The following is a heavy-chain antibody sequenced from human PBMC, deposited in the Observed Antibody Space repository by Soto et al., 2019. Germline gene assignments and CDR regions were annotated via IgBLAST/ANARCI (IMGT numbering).Heavy chain of an antibody. CDR3: ARIIVVVPAAIRSGTSFYGMDV. CDR1: GYTFTSYG. Sequence: ASLKGSCKASGYTFTSYGIIWVRQAPVQGLELMGWISAYNGNTNYAQKLQGRVTITADESTSTAYMELSSLRSEDTAVYYCARIIVVVPAAIRSGTSFYGMDVWGQGTTVTVSS. J-gene: IGHJ6*02. D-gene: IGHD2-2*02. CDR2: ISAYNGNT. V-gene: IGHV1-18*01.